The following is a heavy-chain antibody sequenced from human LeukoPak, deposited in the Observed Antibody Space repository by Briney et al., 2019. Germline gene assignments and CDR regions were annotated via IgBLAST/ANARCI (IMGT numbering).Heavy chain of an antibody. CDR1: GFTFSSYA. CDR3: AKVLMTTVTYYYYYGMDV. Sequence: PGGSLRLSCAASGFTFSSYAMSWVRQAPGKGLEWVSAIGGSGGSTYYADSVKGRFTISRDNSKNTLYLQMNSLRAEDTAVYYCAKVLMTTVTYYYYYGMDVWGQGTTVTVSS. J-gene: IGHJ6*02. CDR2: IGGSGGST. D-gene: IGHD4-17*01. V-gene: IGHV3-23*01.